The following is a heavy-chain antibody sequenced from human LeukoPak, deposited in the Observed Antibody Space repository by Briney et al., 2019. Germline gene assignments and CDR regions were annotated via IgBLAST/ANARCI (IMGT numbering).Heavy chain of an antibody. J-gene: IGHJ4*02. CDR1: GLTFSSYA. Sequence: GGSLRLSCAASGLTFSSYAMSWVRQAPGKGLEWVSAISGSGGSTYYADSVKGRFTISRDNSKNTLYLQMNSLRAEDTAVYYCAKALQVWLVFDDWGQGTLVTVSS. V-gene: IGHV3-23*01. D-gene: IGHD5-18*01. CDR2: ISGSGGST. CDR3: AKALQVWLVFDD.